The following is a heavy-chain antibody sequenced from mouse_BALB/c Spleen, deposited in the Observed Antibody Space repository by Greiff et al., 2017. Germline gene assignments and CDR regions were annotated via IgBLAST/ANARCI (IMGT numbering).Heavy chain of an antibody. V-gene: IGHV1S56*01. D-gene: IGHD2-4*01. CDR2: IYPGNVNT. CDR3: ARRIYYDSHFDY. Sequence: QVQLQQSGPELVKPGASVRISCKASGYTFTSYYIHWVKQRPGQGLEWIGWIYPGNVNTKYNEKFKGKATLTADKSSSTAYMQLSSLTSEDSAVYFCARRIYYDSHFDYWGQGTTLTVSS. J-gene: IGHJ2*01. CDR1: GYTFTSYY.